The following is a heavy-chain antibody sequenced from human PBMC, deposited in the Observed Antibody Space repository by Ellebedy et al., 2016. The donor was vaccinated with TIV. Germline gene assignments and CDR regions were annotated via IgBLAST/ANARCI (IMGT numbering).Heavy chain of an antibody. D-gene: IGHD1-26*01. J-gene: IGHJ6*02. CDR1: GFTFTNYH. CDR2: IWSVGSLE. CDR3: AREVGGGQGDMDV. V-gene: IGHV3-33*01. Sequence: PGGSLRLSCAASGFTFTNYHMHWVRQAPGKGLEWVALIWSVGSLEYYADSVKGRFTLARDSSENTVYLHMNSLRADDTAVYYCAREVGGGQGDMDVWGQGTTVTVSS.